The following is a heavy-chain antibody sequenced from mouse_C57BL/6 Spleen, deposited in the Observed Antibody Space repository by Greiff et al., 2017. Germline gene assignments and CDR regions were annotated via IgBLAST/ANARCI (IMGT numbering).Heavy chain of an antibody. CDR2: INPGSGGT. D-gene: IGHD1-1*01. Sequence: VQLQQSGAELVRPGTSVKVSCKASGYAFTNYLIEWVKQRPGQGLEWIGVINPGSGGTNYNEKFKGKATLTADKSSSTAYMQLVSLTSEDSAVYFCARGGHYYGSSTWFAYWGQGTLVTVSA. V-gene: IGHV1-54*01. J-gene: IGHJ3*01. CDR3: ARGGHYYGSSTWFAY. CDR1: GYAFTNYL.